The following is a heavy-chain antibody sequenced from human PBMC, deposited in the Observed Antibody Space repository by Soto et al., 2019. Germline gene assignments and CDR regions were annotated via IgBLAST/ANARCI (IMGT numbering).Heavy chain of an antibody. Sequence: EVQVLESGGGLVQPGGSLRLSCAASGFTFSSYWMHWVRQVPGKGLVWVSRLNSDGSTTNYADSVKGRFTIFRDNARNTLSLQMNSLRADDTAVYYCARGIKNSYGMDVWGQGTTVTVSS. J-gene: IGHJ6*02. CDR2: LNSDGSTT. V-gene: IGHV3-74*01. CDR1: GFTFSSYW. D-gene: IGHD2-21*01. CDR3: ARGIKNSYGMDV.